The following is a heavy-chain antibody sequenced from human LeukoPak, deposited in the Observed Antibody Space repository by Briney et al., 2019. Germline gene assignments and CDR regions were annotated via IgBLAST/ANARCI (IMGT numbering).Heavy chain of an antibody. D-gene: IGHD3-16*01. V-gene: IGHV1-18*01. CDR3: ARGSHRLYDYVWGTYESKDY. CDR1: GYTFTSYG. J-gene: IGHJ4*02. CDR2: ISGYNANT. Sequence: ASVKVSCKASGYTFTSYGISWVRQAPGQGLEWMGWISGYNANTNYVQKFQGRVTITTDTSTHTAYMELRSLRSDDTAVYYCARGSHRLYDYVWGTYESKDYWGQGTLVTVSS.